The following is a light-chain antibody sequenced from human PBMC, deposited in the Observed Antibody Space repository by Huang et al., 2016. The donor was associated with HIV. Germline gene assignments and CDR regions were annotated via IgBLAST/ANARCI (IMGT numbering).Light chain of an antibody. V-gene: IGKV1-9*01. CDR1: EGISSD. CDR2: AAS. J-gene: IGKJ1*01. CDR3: QQLNDYPWT. Sequence: IQLTQSPSSLSASVGDRVTITCRASEGISSDLAWYQQKSGKAPKFLIYAASTLKSGGPARFSGSGSGTDVTLTISSLQPEDFATYYCQQLNDYPWTFGQGTKVEIK.